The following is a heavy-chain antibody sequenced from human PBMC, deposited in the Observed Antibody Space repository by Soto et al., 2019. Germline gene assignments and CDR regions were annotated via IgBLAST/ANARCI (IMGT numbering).Heavy chain of an antibody. V-gene: IGHV1-69*12. Sequence: QVQLVQSGAEVKKPGSSVKVSCKASGGTFSSYAISWVRQAPGQGLEWMGGIIPIFGTANYAQKFQGRVRITADESTSTANMELSSLRSEDTAVYYCARLPRYSSGWYEVGPWGQGTLVTVSS. CDR2: IIPIFGTA. J-gene: IGHJ5*02. D-gene: IGHD6-19*01. CDR1: GGTFSSYA. CDR3: ARLPRYSSGWYEVGP.